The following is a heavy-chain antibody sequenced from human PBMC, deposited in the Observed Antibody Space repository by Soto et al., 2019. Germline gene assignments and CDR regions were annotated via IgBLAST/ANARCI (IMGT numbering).Heavy chain of an antibody. CDR1: GYTFTRNG. V-gene: IGHV1-18*01. CDR3: VKDRDSNSWPSRDV. CDR2: ISPNSGNI. Sequence: QVHLVQSGAEVKKPGASVNVSCKTSGYTFTRNGISWVRQAPGQGLEWMGWISPNSGNIKYAQKLQGRVIMTTGTSTSTAYMELRSLRSDDTAVYYCVKDRDSNSWPSRDVWGPGTTVTVSS. J-gene: IGHJ6*02. D-gene: IGHD3-22*01.